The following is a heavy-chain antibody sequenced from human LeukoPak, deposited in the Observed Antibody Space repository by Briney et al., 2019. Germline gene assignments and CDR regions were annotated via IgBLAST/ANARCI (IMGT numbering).Heavy chain of an antibody. Sequence: SETLSLTCTVSGGSISNYYWSWIRQTPGKGLEWIGYFYYSGSTNYNPSLKSRVTISGGTSKNQFSLKLSSVTAADTAVYYCARDPGLYFDYWGQGTLVTVSS. CDR2: FYYSGST. CDR3: ARDPGLYFDY. D-gene: IGHD2/OR15-2a*01. V-gene: IGHV4-59*01. CDR1: GGSISNYY. J-gene: IGHJ4*02.